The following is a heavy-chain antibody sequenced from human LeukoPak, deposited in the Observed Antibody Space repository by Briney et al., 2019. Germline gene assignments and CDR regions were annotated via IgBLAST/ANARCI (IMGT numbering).Heavy chain of an antibody. CDR1: GFTFSSYA. CDR3: ARLAGRFLVWLSADY. Sequence: PGGSLRLSCAASGFTFSSYAMHWVRQAPGKGLEWVAVISYDGSNKYYADSVKGRFTISRDNSKNTLYLQMNSLRTEDTAVYYCARLAGRFLVWLSADYWGQGTLVTVSS. V-gene: IGHV3-30-3*01. D-gene: IGHD3-3*01. J-gene: IGHJ4*02. CDR2: ISYDGSNK.